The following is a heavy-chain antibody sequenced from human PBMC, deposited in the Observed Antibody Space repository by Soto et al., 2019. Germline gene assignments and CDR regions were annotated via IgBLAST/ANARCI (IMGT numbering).Heavy chain of an antibody. V-gene: IGHV3-9*01. Sequence: EVQLVESGGGLVQPGRSLRLSCVGSGFAFADYVMHGVRQAPGKGLELVAHISWDGYSIGYVASVRGRFTISSDNAKNSLFLQMNSLRPEDTALYYCARSWSSSTSGRVDVWGQGTKVTFSS. CDR1: GFAFADYV. J-gene: IGHJ6*02. CDR3: ARSWSSSTSGRVDV. CDR2: ISWDGYSI. D-gene: IGHD6-13*01.